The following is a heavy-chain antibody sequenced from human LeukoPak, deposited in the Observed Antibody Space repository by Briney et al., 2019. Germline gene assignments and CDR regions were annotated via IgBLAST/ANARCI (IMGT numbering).Heavy chain of an antibody. J-gene: IGHJ4*02. CDR2: ISAYNGNT. V-gene: IGHV1-18*01. D-gene: IGHD2-21*02. Sequence: ASVKVSCKASGYTFTSYGISWVRQAPGQGLEWMGWISAYNGNTNYAQKLQGRVTMTTDTSTSTAYMELRSLRSDDTAVYYCARVAYCGGDCSAYFDYWGQGTLVTVSS. CDR3: ARVAYCGGDCSAYFDY. CDR1: GYTFTSYG.